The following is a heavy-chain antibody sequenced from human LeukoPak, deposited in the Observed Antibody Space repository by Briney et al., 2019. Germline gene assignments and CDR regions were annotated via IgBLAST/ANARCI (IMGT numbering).Heavy chain of an antibody. CDR1: GFTFSHYG. V-gene: IGHV3-33*01. CDR3: ARGLNDYGDYVLGY. Sequence: GRSLRLSCAASGFTFSHYGMHWVRQAPGKGLEWVAVIWYDGSHTYYADSVKGRFTISRDNSKDTLYLQMNSLRAEDAAVYHCARGLNDYGDYVLGYWGQGTLVTVSS. CDR2: IWYDGSHT. D-gene: IGHD4-17*01. J-gene: IGHJ4*02.